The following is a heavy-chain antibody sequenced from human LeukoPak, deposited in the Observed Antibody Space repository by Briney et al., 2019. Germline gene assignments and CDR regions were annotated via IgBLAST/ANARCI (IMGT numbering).Heavy chain of an antibody. J-gene: IGHJ4*02. Sequence: PGGSLRLSCAASGFTFRSYVMTWVRQAPGKGLEGVSSITASGSTTYYADSVKGRFTISRGNSKNILYLQMNSLRAEDTAVYYCAKHLSAMASFAHWGQGTLVTVSS. CDR1: GFTFRSYV. CDR3: AKHLSAMASFAH. D-gene: IGHD5-18*01. CDR2: ITASGSTT. V-gene: IGHV3-23*01.